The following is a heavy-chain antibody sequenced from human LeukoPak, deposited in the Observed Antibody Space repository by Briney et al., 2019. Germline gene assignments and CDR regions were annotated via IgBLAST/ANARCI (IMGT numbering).Heavy chain of an antibody. Sequence: GGSLRLSCAASGFTFTSYSMNWVRQAPGKGREWVSFISMGSSYIYYAYSVNCRFTISRDNAKNSLYLQMSSLRAEDTAVYYCVGGKGADYWGQGTLVTVSS. CDR3: VGGKGADY. D-gene: IGHD1-1*01. V-gene: IGHV3-21*01. J-gene: IGHJ4*02. CDR2: ISMGSSYI. CDR1: GFTFTSYS.